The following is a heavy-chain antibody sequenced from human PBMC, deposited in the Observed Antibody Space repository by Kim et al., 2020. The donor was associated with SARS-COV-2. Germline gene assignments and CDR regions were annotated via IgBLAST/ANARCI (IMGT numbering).Heavy chain of an antibody. D-gene: IGHD3-22*01. Sequence: DSVKGRFTISRDNSKNTLYLQMNSLRAEDTAVYYCAKDKSMIVVIPRFDPWGQGTLVTVSS. V-gene: IGHV3-23*01. J-gene: IGHJ5*02. CDR3: AKDKSMIVVIPRFDP.